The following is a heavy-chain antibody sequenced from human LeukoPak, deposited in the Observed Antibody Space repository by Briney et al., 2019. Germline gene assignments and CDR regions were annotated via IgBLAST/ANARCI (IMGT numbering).Heavy chain of an antibody. D-gene: IGHD1-14*01. Sequence: KARGSLRLSCAASGFTFSSCGFNWVRQAPGKGLEWVSSIGPTGTDRYYADSVRGRFTISRDNAKNSMYLQMDSLRDEDTAVYYCATETIGRHYDYWGQGTLLTVSS. V-gene: IGHV3-21*01. CDR2: IGPTGTDR. CDR1: GFTFSSCG. CDR3: ATETIGRHYDY. J-gene: IGHJ4*02.